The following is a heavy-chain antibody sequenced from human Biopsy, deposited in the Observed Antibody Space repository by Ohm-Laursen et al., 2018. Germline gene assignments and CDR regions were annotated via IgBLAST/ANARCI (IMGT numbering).Heavy chain of an antibody. CDR1: GGSISSGGSY. CDR2: IFNSANT. Sequence: TLSLTCTVSGGSISSGGSYWSWIRQRPGKGLVGIGYIFNSANTYYNPSLKNLITISGDTSKNQFSLKLNSVTAADTAVYYCARGDYFDSNGYFWFDPWGQGTLVTVSS. CDR3: ARGDYFDSNGYFWFDP. D-gene: IGHD3-22*01. V-gene: IGHV4-31*01. J-gene: IGHJ5*02.